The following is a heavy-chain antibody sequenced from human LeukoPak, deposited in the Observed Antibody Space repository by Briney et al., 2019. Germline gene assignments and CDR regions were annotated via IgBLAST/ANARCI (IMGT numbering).Heavy chain of an antibody. CDR1: GFTFSSYA. CDR2: ITGGSNNI. V-gene: IGHV3-48*02. CDR3: ATSRDWRVES. J-gene: IGHJ4*02. Sequence: GGSLRLSCAASGFTFSSYAMTWVRQTPGKRLEWVSYITGGSNNILYADSVKGRFTISRDNAKNSLYLQMNSLRDEDTAVYYCATSRDWRVESWGRGIAVTVSS. D-gene: IGHD2-21*02.